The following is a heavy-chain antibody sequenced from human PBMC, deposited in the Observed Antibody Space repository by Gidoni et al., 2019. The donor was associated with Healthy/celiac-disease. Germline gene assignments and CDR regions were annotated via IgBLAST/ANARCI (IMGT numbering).Heavy chain of an antibody. CDR3: TTGYTVVPFDY. CDR2: IKSKTDGGTT. J-gene: IGHJ4*02. Sequence: EVQLVESGGGLVKPGGSLRLSCADSGFTFMNAWLSWVRQAPGKGLEWVGRIKSKTDGGTTDYAAPVKGRFTISRDDSKNTLYLQMNSLKTEDTAVYYCTTGYTVVPFDYWGQGTLVTVSS. V-gene: IGHV3-15*01. D-gene: IGHD2-15*01. CDR1: GFTFMNAW.